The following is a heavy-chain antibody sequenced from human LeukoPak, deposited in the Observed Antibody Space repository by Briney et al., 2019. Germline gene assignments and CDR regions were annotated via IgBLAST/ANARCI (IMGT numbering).Heavy chain of an antibody. CDR1: GGSISSYY. V-gene: IGHV4-39*07. J-gene: IGHJ4*02. Sequence: SSETLSLTCTVSGGSISSYYWGWIRQPPGKGLEWIASIYYSGSTYYNPSLKSRVTISLDTSKNQFSLKLSSVTAADTAVYYCARDLSGSYSPSDYWGQGTLVTVSS. D-gene: IGHD1-26*01. CDR2: IYYSGST. CDR3: ARDLSGSYSPSDY.